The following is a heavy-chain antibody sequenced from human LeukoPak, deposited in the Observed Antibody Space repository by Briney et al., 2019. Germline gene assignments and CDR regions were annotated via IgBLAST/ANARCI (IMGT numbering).Heavy chain of an antibody. Sequence: SETLSLTCTVSGGSISSGSYYWGWIRQPPGKGLEWIGSLYYSGSTSYNPSLKSRVTMSRDTSKNQFSLRLNSVTAGDTDVYYCARSSGSSDYGNWGQGTLVTVSS. D-gene: IGHD4-17*01. J-gene: IGHJ4*02. V-gene: IGHV4-39*07. CDR2: LYYSGST. CDR3: ARSSGSSDYGN. CDR1: GGSISSGSYY.